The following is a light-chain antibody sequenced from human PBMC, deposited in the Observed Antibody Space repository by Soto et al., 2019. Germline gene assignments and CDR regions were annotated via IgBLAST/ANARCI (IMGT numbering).Light chain of an antibody. J-gene: IGKJ2*01. CDR3: QQRSGEPMYT. CDR2: EES. V-gene: IGKV3-11*01. CDR1: QAISGH. Sequence: EIVLTQSPATLSLSSGERATLSCRASQAISGHLAWYQQKPGQAPRLLMFEESSRADGVPPRLSVSGSETDFSLIISSLEPEDFAVYYCQQRSGEPMYTFGQGTKLEI.